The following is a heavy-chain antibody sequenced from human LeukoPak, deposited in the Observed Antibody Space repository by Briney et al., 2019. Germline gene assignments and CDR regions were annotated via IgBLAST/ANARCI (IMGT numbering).Heavy chain of an antibody. Sequence: GGSLRLSCAVSGFDISNKYINWVRQAPGKGLEWGSVVYGDGSTSYADSVQGRFTLSRDNSKSTVYLQMSGLRVEDTALYYCATRRGFSGYDLGYWGQGPLVTVAS. CDR2: VYGDGST. D-gene: IGHD5-12*01. J-gene: IGHJ4*02. V-gene: IGHV3-53*01. CDR1: GFDISNKY. CDR3: ATRRGFSGYDLGY.